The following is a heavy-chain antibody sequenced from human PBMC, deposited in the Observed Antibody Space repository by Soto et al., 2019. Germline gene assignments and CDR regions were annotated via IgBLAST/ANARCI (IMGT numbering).Heavy chain of an antibody. Sequence: GGSLRLSCAASGFTFSNDAMSWVRQAPGKGLEWVSAISGTGGSTYYADSVKGRFTISRDNSKNTLSLQMNSLRAEDTAVFYCAKGVDCSGGSCSLDYWGQGTLVTVSS. J-gene: IGHJ4*02. CDR1: GFTFSNDA. CDR2: ISGTGGST. D-gene: IGHD2-15*01. CDR3: AKGVDCSGGSCSLDY. V-gene: IGHV3-23*01.